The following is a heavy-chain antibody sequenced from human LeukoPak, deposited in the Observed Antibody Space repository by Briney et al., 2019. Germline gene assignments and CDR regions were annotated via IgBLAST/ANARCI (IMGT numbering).Heavy chain of an antibody. Sequence: GGSLRLSCEASGFFFGGHAMNWLRQAPGKGPEWIAFITKDSDRVYYADSVKGRFTISRDNAKSSLYLQMSSLRADDTAVYYCARECLTCGGDSYDYWGQGALVTVSS. J-gene: IGHJ4*02. CDR2: ITKDSDRV. CDR1: GFFFGGHA. V-gene: IGHV3-48*04. D-gene: IGHD2-21*01. CDR3: ARECLTCGGDSYDY.